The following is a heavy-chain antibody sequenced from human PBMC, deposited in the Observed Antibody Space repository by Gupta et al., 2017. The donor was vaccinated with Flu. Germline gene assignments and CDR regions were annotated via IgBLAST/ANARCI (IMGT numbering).Heavy chain of an antibody. J-gene: IGHJ4*02. CDR2: TYYRYKWYN. V-gene: IGHV6-1*01. D-gene: IGHD6-19*01. Sequence: QVQLQQSGPGLVKPSQTLSLTCAISGDSVSSNSAAWNWIRQSPAGGLEWLGRTYYRYKWYNDYAVSVKSRITINPDTSKNQFSLQLNSVTPEDTAVYYCARVGYSSGWYNFDYWGQGTLVTVSS. CDR3: ARVGYSSGWYNFDY. CDR1: GDSVSSNSAA.